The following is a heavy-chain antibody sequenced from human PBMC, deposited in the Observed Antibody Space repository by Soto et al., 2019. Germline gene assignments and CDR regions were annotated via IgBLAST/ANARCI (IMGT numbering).Heavy chain of an antibody. D-gene: IGHD2-2*02. J-gene: IGHJ4*02. CDR2: IIYTGST. V-gene: IGHV4-39*01. CDR3: ARNALYLHLDY. Sequence: SQTLSLTCTVSGDSISTTTYYWAWIRQPPGKGLEWIGSIIYTGSTYYNPSLQSRVTISVDTSRNQFSLRLSSVTASDTALYYFARNALYLHLDYWGQGALVTVSS. CDR1: GDSISTTTYY.